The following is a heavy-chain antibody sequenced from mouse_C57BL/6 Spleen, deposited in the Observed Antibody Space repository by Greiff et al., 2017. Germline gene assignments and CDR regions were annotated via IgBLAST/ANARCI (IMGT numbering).Heavy chain of an antibody. V-gene: IGHV14-1*01. CDR3: TTRDYGSSPYWYFDV. J-gene: IGHJ1*03. D-gene: IGHD1-1*01. CDR1: GFNIKDYY. CDR2: IDPEDGDT. Sequence: EVQGVESGAELVRPGASVKLSCTASGFNIKDYYMHWVKQRPEQGLEWIGRIDPEDGDTEYAPKFQGKATMTADPSSNTAYLQLSSLTSEDTAVYYCTTRDYGSSPYWYFDVWGTGTTVTVSS.